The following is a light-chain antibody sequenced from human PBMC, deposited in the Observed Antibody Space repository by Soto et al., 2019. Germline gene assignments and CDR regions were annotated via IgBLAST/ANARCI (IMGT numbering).Light chain of an antibody. V-gene: IGKV3-15*01. J-gene: IGKJ1*01. CDR3: QHYTNWPWT. Sequence: EIVMTQSPATLSVSPGERATLSCRASQSVSSNLAWYQQKPGQTPSLLIYGASIRATGVPARFSGSGSGTEFTLTISSLQSEDFAVYYCQHYTNWPWTFGQGTKVEIK. CDR2: GAS. CDR1: QSVSSN.